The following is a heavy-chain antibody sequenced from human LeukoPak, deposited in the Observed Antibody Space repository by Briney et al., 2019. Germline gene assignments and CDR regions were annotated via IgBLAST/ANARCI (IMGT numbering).Heavy chain of an antibody. V-gene: IGHV4-61*02. Sequence: PSETLSLTCTVSGGSISSGSYYWSWIRQPAGKGLEWIGRIYTSGSTNYNPSLKSRVTISVDTSKNQFSLKLSSVTAADTAVYYCARRGPEGYSYGYDFDYWGQGTLVTVSS. D-gene: IGHD5-18*01. CDR2: IYTSGST. CDR3: ARRGPEGYSYGYDFDY. J-gene: IGHJ4*02. CDR1: GGSISSGSYY.